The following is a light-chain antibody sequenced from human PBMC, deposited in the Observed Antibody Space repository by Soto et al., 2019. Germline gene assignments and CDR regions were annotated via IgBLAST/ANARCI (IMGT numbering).Light chain of an antibody. CDR3: QQRSNWLLT. V-gene: IGKV3-11*01. J-gene: IGKJ4*01. CDR2: DAS. Sequence: EIVLTQSPATLSLSPGERATLSCRASQSVSSYLAWSQQKPGQAPRLLIYDASNRATGIPARFSGSGSGTDCPLTISSLEPEDFAVYYCQQRSNWLLTFGGGTKVEIK. CDR1: QSVSSY.